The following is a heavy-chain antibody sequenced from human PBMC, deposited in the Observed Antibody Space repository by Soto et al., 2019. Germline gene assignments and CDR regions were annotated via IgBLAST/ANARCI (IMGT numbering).Heavy chain of an antibody. Sequence: PGGSLRLSCADSGFRFSSYSMSWVRQTPGKGLEWVAAITATGDRTHYADSVTGRFTISRDNSKKTHYLQMTSLRAEDTAMYYCATMNGYFEYWGQGTPVTVSS. CDR2: ITATGDRT. CDR1: GFRFSSYS. V-gene: IGHV3-23*01. CDR3: ATMNGYFEY. J-gene: IGHJ4*02. D-gene: IGHD3-22*01.